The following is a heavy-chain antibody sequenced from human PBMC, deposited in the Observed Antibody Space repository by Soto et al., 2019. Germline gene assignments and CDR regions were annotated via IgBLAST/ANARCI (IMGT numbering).Heavy chain of an antibody. Sequence: QVQLVQSGAEVKKPGASVKVSCKASGYTFTSYDINWVRQATGQGLEWMGWMNPNSGNTGYAQKFQGRVTKTRNTSISPAYMDLSSLRSYDTAVYYCARRSAAAGTVEWRGAFDIWGQWTMVTVSS. CDR2: MNPNSGNT. CDR3: ARRSAAAGTVEWRGAFDI. CDR1: GYTFTSYD. D-gene: IGHD6-13*01. J-gene: IGHJ3*02. V-gene: IGHV1-8*01.